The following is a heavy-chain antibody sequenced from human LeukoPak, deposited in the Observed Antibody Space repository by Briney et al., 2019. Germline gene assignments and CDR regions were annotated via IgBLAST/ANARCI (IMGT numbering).Heavy chain of an antibody. CDR2: INHSGST. CDR1: GGSFSGYY. D-gene: IGHD2-2*01. CDR3: ARAQIVVVPAAYFDY. V-gene: IGHV4-34*01. J-gene: IGHJ4*02. Sequence: SETLSLTCAVYGGSFSGYYWSWIRQPPGKGLEWIGEINHSGSTNYNPSLNSRVTISVDTSKNQFSLKLSSVTAADTAVYYCARAQIVVVPAAYFDYWGQGTMVTVSS.